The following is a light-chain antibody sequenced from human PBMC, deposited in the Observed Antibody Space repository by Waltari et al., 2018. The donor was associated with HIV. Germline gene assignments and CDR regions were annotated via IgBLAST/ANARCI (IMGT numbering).Light chain of an antibody. CDR3: QVWDTSNDHPV. J-gene: IGLJ2*01. Sequence: SYALTQPHSASVATAQMDRITCGGNNIGGKAVHWKQQQTGQDHVLVTYTDGNRPSGIPERISGSNPGNTATLTISRIEAGDEADYFCQVWDTSNDHPVFGGGTKLTVL. V-gene: IGLV3-12*02. CDR1: NIGGKA. CDR2: TDG.